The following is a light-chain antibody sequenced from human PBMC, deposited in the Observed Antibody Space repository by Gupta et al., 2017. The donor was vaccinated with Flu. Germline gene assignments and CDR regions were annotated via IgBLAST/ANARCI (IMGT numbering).Light chain of an antibody. CDR1: SSDVGGYKY. V-gene: IGLV2-8*01. Sequence: VTISCIGTSSDVGGYKYVWSYQHHPGKAPKLVIYEVSGRPAGVPDRFSGSKSDNTASLTVSGRQAEEEGDYYRSAYAGNNHWVFGGGTKLTVL. CDR2: EVS. CDR3: SAYAGNNHWV. J-gene: IGLJ3*02.